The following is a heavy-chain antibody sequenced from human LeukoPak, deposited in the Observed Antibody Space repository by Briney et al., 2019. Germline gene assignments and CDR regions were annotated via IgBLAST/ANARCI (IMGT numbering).Heavy chain of an antibody. Sequence: SVKVSCKASGGTFSSYAISWVRQAPGQGLEWMGGIIPIFGTANYAQKFQGRVTITADESTSTAYMELSSLRSEDTAVYYCARDMIFGVVNQVSNWFDPWGQGTLVTVSS. CDR2: IIPIFGTA. CDR3: ARDMIFGVVNQVSNWFDP. J-gene: IGHJ5*02. CDR1: GGTFSSYA. D-gene: IGHD3/OR15-3a*01. V-gene: IGHV1-69*01.